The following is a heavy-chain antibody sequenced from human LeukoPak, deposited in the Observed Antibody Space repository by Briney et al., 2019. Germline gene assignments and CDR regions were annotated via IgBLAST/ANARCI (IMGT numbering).Heavy chain of an antibody. Sequence: GGSLRLSCAASGFTFSSYAMSWVRQAPGKGLEWVSAISGSGGSTYYADFVKGRFTISRDNSKNTLYLQMNSLRAEDTAVYYCAKDLGYCSSTSCQGDPYYYYGMDVWGQGTTVTVSS. J-gene: IGHJ6*02. CDR3: AKDLGYCSSTSCQGDPYYYYGMDV. CDR1: GFTFSSYA. V-gene: IGHV3-23*01. CDR2: ISGSGGST. D-gene: IGHD2-2*01.